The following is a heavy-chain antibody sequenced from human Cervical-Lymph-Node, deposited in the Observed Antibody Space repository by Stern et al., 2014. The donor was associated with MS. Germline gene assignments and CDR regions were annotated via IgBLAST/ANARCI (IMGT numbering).Heavy chain of an antibody. CDR3: ASGTGSKRPTGNY. D-gene: IGHD3/OR15-3a*01. Sequence: QMQLGQSGAKVKKPGASVKVSCKASGYSFTSHYMHWVRQAPGQGLEWVGIINPSGDSASYAQKLQGRVTMTRDTSTSTVYMELSSLRSEDTAVYYCASGTGSKRPTGNYWGQGTLVTVSS. CDR2: INPSGDSA. CDR1: GYSFTSHY. V-gene: IGHV1-46*01. J-gene: IGHJ4*02.